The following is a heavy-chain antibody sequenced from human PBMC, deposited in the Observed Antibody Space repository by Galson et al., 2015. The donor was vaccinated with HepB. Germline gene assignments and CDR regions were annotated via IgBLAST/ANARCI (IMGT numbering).Heavy chain of an antibody. V-gene: IGHV1-69*08. CDR3: VSLHDGSGDYNYFHH. CDR2: IIPDVGST. D-gene: IGHD3-22*01. Sequence: SVKVSCKASGGIFSNYILSWLRQAPGQGPEWMGRIIPDVGSTKYAERFQGRVTITADKSTGTTFMELTSLTLEDAAIYYCVSLHDGSGDYNYFHHWGQGTLVSVSS. CDR1: GGIFSNYI. J-gene: IGHJ4*02.